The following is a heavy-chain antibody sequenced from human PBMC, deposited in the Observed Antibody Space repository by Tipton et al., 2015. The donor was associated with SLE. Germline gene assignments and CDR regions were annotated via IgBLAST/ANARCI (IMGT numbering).Heavy chain of an antibody. V-gene: IGHV4-59*11. D-gene: IGHD2-2*01. CDR2: INHSGRN. CDR3: ARTAVLAAIMMDV. CDR1: GGSISSHY. J-gene: IGHJ6*02. Sequence: TLSLTCTVSGGSISSHYWSWIRQPPGKGLEWIGGINHSGRNNYNPSLKSRVTMSGDTSKNQLSLKLNSVTAADTAVYYCARTAVLAAIMMDVWGQGTTVTVSS.